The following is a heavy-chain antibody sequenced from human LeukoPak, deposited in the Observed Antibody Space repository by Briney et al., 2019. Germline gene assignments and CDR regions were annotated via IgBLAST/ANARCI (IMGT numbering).Heavy chain of an antibody. CDR3: ARGLMGTTGEQNWFDP. Sequence: PSETLSPTCTVSGGSISTYYWSWIRQPAGKGLEWIGRIYASGSANYNPSLKSRVTISLDRSKNQFSLNLTSMTAADTAVYYCARGLMGTTGEQNWFDPWGQGTLVTVSS. CDR1: GGSISTYY. V-gene: IGHV4-4*07. J-gene: IGHJ5*02. D-gene: IGHD1-7*01. CDR2: IYASGSA.